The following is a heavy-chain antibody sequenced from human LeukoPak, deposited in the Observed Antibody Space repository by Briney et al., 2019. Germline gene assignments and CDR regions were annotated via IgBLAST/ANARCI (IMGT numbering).Heavy chain of an antibody. CDR1: GFTFSSYA. J-gene: IGHJ4*02. V-gene: IGHV3-23*01. Sequence: GGSLRLSCAASGFTFSSYAMSWVRQAPGKGLEWVSAISGSGGSTYYADSVKGRFTISRDNSKNTLYLQMNSLRAEDTAVYYCAKFLRGHFDWSYYFDYWGQGTLVTVSS. D-gene: IGHD3-9*01. CDR3: AKFLRGHFDWSYYFDY. CDR2: ISGSGGST.